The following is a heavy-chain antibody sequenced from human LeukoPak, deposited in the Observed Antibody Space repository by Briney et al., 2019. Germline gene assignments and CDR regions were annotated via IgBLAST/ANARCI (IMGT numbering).Heavy chain of an antibody. CDR2: INPDNGNT. V-gene: IGHV1-3*01. Sequence: ASVTVSCKASGYAFISYVIHWVRQAPGQRLEWMGWINPDNGNTEYSQRFQGRVTITRDTSASTAYMELTGLRSEDTAVYYCAKDRGGTGDFDYWGQGTLVTVSS. D-gene: IGHD3-10*01. J-gene: IGHJ4*02. CDR3: AKDRGGTGDFDY. CDR1: GYAFISYV.